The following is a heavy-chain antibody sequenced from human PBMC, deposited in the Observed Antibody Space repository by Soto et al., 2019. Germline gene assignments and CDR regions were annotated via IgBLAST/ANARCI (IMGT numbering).Heavy chain of an antibody. CDR2: IYLSGST. J-gene: IGHJ5*02. V-gene: IGHV4-30-2*01. Sequence: QLQLQESGSGLVKPSQTLSLTCAVSGGSISSGGYSWSWIRQPPGNGLDWIGCIYLSGSTYYNASPKSPVTISVDRSKNQFSLKLSTVTAADTAVYYCARVPSPWGQGALVTVSS. CDR1: GGSISSGGYS. CDR3: ARVPSP.